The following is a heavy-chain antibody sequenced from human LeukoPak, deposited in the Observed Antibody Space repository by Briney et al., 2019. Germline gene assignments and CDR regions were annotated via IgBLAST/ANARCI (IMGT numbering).Heavy chain of an antibody. CDR1: GGSISSYY. Sequence: PSETLSLTCTVSGGSISSYYWSWIRQPPGKGLEWIGYIYYSGSTNYNPSLKSRVTISVDTYKNQFSLKLSSVTAADTAVYYCARDLWSAAGTAYGMDVWGKGTTVTVSS. D-gene: IGHD6-13*01. J-gene: IGHJ6*04. V-gene: IGHV4-59*01. CDR3: ARDLWSAAGTAYGMDV. CDR2: IYYSGST.